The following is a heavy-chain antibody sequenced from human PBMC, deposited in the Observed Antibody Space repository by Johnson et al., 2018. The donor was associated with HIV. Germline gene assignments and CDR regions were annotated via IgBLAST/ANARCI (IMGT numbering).Heavy chain of an antibody. CDR3: GGGEIGWTDDLAFDI. V-gene: IGHV3-11*01. J-gene: IGHJ3*02. CDR2: ISSIGTTM. D-gene: IGHD1-1*01. Sequence: QVQLVESGGRLVQPGGSLGLSCATSGFTFSDYYMSWIRQAPGKGLEWVSSISSIGTTMYYADSVKGRFTIYRDNSKNTLYLQMNSLRGEDTAVDYCGGGEIGWTDDLAFDIWGQGTMVTVSS. CDR1: GFTFSDYY.